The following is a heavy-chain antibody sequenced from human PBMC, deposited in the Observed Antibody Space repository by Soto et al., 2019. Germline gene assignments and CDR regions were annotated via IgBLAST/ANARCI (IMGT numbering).Heavy chain of an antibody. CDR2: ICYDGSNK. D-gene: IGHD5-18*01. V-gene: IGHV3-33*01. J-gene: IGHJ6*02. CDR1: GFSFSSYG. CDR3: ARDRPRIKLGDHYYYGMDV. Sequence: XVSLSLSCAASGFSFSSYGVHWVGQAPGKGLEWVAVICYDGSNKYYADSVKGRFTISRDNSKNTLYLQMNSLRAEDTAVYYCARDRPRIKLGDHYYYGMDVWGQGTTVTVSS.